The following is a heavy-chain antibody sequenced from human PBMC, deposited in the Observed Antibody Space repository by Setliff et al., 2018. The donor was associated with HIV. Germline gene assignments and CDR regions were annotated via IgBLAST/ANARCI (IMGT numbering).Heavy chain of an antibody. Sequence: GASVKVSCKAAGYTFTSYGIIWVRQAPGQGLEWMGWISAYNGNTNYEQKLQGRVIMTTDTSTSTVYMEMRSLRSDDTAVYYCATSTRKSFDFWSDSHTTYPPYYFDYWGQGTLVTVSS. J-gene: IGHJ4*02. D-gene: IGHD3-3*01. CDR2: ISAYNGNT. V-gene: IGHV1-18*01. CDR1: GYTFTSYG. CDR3: ATSTRKSFDFWSDSHTTYPPYYFDY.